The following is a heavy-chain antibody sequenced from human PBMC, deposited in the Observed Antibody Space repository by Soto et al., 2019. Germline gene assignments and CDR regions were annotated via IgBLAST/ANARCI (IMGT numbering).Heavy chain of an antibody. CDR2: ISYDGSNK. J-gene: IGHJ6*02. D-gene: IGHD3-16*01. Sequence: GGSLRLSCAASGFTFSSYAMHWVRQAPGKGLEWVAVISYDGSNKYYADSVKGRFTISRDNSKNTPYLQMNSLRAEDTAVYYYAREGGFRGGYYYYGMDVWGQGTTVTVSS. CDR1: GFTFSSYA. V-gene: IGHV3-30-3*01. CDR3: AREGGFRGGYYYYGMDV.